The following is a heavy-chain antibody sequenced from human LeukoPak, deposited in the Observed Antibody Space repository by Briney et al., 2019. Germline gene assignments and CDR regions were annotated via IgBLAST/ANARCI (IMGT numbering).Heavy chain of an antibody. CDR3: AREVDIVVVPAANVPNYYFDY. J-gene: IGHJ4*02. Sequence: ASVKVSCKASGYTFTSYGISWVRQAPGRGLEWMGWISAYNGSTNYAQKLQGRVTMTTDTSTSTAYMELRSLRSDDTAVYYCAREVDIVVVPAANVPNYYFDYWGQGTLVTVSS. CDR2: ISAYNGST. D-gene: IGHD2-2*03. V-gene: IGHV1-18*01. CDR1: GYTFTSYG.